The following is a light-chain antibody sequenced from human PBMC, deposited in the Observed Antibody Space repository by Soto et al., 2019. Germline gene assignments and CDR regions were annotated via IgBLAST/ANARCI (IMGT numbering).Light chain of an antibody. V-gene: IGKV3-20*01. Sequence: ENVLTQSPGTPSFSPGGRANPSRRAIQSLNSFYLAWYQQKPGQAPRLLIYGSSNRATGIPDRFSGSGSGTDFTLTISRLDPEDFAVYYCQQYDISPRTFGQGTKV. CDR2: GSS. CDR3: QQYDISPRT. CDR1: QSLNSFY. J-gene: IGKJ1*01.